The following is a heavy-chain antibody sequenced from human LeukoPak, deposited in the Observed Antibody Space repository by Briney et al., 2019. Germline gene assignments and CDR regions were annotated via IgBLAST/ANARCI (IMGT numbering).Heavy chain of an antibody. Sequence: PGGSLRLSCAASGFTFSSYWMSWVRQAPGKGLEWVANIKQDGSEKYYVDSVKGRFTISRDNAKNSLYLQMNSLRAEDTAVYYCARDGSSWDLYYYYGMDVWGQGTTVTVSS. D-gene: IGHD6-13*01. CDR3: ARDGSSWDLYYYYGMDV. J-gene: IGHJ6*02. V-gene: IGHV3-7*01. CDR2: IKQDGSEK. CDR1: GFTFSSYW.